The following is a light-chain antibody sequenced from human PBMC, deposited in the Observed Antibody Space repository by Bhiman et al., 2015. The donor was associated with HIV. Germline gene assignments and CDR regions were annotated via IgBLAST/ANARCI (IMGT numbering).Light chain of an antibody. V-gene: IGLV1-40*01. CDR1: SSNFGAGYE. Sequence: QSVLTQPPSVSGAPGQRVTISCTGSSSNFGAGYEVHWYHQIPGTAPKLLIHGTTNRPSGVPDRFSGSKSGNTASLTISGLQAEDEAVYYCCSNVGSMFILCGGGTEVTVL. J-gene: IGLJ3*02. CDR3: CSNVGSMFIL. CDR2: GTT.